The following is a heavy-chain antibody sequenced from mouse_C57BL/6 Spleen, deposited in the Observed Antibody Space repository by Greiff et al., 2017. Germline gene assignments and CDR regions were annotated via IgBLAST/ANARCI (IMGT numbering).Heavy chain of an antibody. CDR3: ARCHYGNYVDY. CDR2: INPSSGYT. D-gene: IGHD2-1*01. J-gene: IGHJ2*01. Sequence: QVQLQQSGAELARPGASVKMSCKASGYTFTSYTMHWVKQRPGQGLEWIGYINPSSGYTKYNQKFKDKATLTADKSSSTAYMQLSSLTSEDSAVYYCARCHYGNYVDYWGQGTTLTVSS. V-gene: IGHV1-4*01. CDR1: GYTFTSYT.